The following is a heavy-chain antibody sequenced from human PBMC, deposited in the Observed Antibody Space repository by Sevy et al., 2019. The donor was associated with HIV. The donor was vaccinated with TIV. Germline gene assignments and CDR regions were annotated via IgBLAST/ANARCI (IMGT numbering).Heavy chain of an antibody. D-gene: IGHD6-13*01. Sequence: GGSLRLSCAASGFTFSSYEMNWVRQAPGKGLQWVSYISSSGTTIYYVDSVKGRFTISRDNAKNSLYLQMNSLRAEDTAVYYCARNWAAGPGGGGFYYGMDVWGQGTTVTVSS. V-gene: IGHV3-48*03. CDR3: ARNWAAGPGGGGFYYGMDV. CDR1: GFTFSSYE. J-gene: IGHJ6*02. CDR2: ISSSGTTI.